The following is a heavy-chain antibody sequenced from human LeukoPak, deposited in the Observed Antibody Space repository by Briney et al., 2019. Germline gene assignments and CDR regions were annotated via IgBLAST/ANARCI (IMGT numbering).Heavy chain of an antibody. D-gene: IGHD3-10*01. V-gene: IGHV1-18*01. CDR3: ATDWAGLRDYYGSGSYYDY. CDR2: VSAYIGNT. CDR1: RYTFTSYG. J-gene: IGHJ4*02. Sequence: GAAVKVSCKASRYTFTSYGISRVRQEPGQRLEWMGWVSAYIGNTNYAQKLQGRVTMTTDTSTSTAYMELRSLRSDDTAVYYCATDWAGLRDYYGSGSYYDYWGQGTLVTVSS.